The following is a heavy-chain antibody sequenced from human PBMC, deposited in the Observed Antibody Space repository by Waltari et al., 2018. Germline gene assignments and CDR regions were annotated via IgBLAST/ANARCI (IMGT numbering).Heavy chain of an antibody. V-gene: IGHV3-49*03. CDR1: GFTFGDYA. J-gene: IGHJ4*02. Sequence: EVQLVESGGGLVQPGRSLRLSCTASGFTFGDYAMSWFRQAPGKGLEWVGFIRSKAYGGTTEYAASVKGRFTISRDDSKSIAYLQMNSLKTEDTAVYYCTRVGVGATSHHFDYWGQGTLVIVSS. D-gene: IGHD1-26*01. CDR2: IRSKAYGGTT. CDR3: TRVGVGATSHHFDY.